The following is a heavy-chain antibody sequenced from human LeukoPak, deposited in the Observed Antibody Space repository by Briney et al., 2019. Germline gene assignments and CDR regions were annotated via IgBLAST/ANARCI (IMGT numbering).Heavy chain of an antibody. J-gene: IGHJ4*02. CDR1: GFNFSTYW. Sequence: GGSLRLSCAASGFNFSTYWMTWVRQVLGKGLEWVANIKEDGSEIYYVDAVKGRFSISRDNAKTSLYLQMKNLSVADTAVYYCVTDQTGRHPYFFDYWGQGTLVTVSS. CDR3: VTDQTGRHPYFFDY. CDR2: IKEDGSEI. D-gene: IGHD3-10*01. V-gene: IGHV3-7*01.